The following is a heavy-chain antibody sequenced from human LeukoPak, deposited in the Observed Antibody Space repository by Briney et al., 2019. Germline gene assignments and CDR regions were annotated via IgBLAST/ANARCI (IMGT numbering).Heavy chain of an antibody. V-gene: IGHV4-59*01. Sequence: NPSETLSLTCTVSGGSISSYYWSWIRQPPGKGLEWIGYIYYSGSTNYNPSLKSRVTISVDTSKSQFSLKLSSVTAADTAVYYCARSNSGSSDYWGQGTLVTVSS. D-gene: IGHD1-26*01. J-gene: IGHJ4*02. CDR3: ARSNSGSSDY. CDR2: IYYSGST. CDR1: GGSISSYY.